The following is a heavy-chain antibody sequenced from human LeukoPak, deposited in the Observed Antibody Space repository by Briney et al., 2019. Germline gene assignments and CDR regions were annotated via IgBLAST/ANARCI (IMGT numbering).Heavy chain of an antibody. CDR3: ARSNPRYCSSTSCLGGAFDY. CDR2: TYYRSKWYN. CDR1: GDSVSSNSAA. J-gene: IGHJ4*02. D-gene: IGHD2-2*01. V-gene: IGHV6-1*01. Sequence: SQTLSLTCAISGDSVSSNSAAWNWIRQSPSRGLEWLGRTYYRSKWYNDYAVSVKSRITINPDTSKNQFSLQLNSVTPEDTAVYYCARSNPRYCSSTSCLGGAFDYWGQGTLVTVSS.